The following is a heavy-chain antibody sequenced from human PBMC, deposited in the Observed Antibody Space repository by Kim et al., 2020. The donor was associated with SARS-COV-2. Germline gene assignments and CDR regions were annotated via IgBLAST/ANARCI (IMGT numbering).Heavy chain of an antibody. D-gene: IGHD3-10*01. CDR2: IYYSGST. Sequence: SETLSLTCTVSGGSISSSSYYWGWIRQPPGKGLEWIGSIYYSGSTYYNPSLKSRVTISVDTSKNQFSLKLSSVTAADTAVYYCATRRASPLLWFGELGFDPWGQGTLVTISS. CDR3: ATRRASPLLWFGELGFDP. J-gene: IGHJ5*02. V-gene: IGHV4-39*01. CDR1: GGSISSSSYY.